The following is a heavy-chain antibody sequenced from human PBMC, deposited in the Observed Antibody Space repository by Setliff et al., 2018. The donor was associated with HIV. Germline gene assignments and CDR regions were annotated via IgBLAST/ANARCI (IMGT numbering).Heavy chain of an antibody. CDR3: ARDGSRTTGATGYNYGLDV. Sequence: KPSETLSLTCTVSGGSVTNTKSYWWTWVRQPPGKGLEWIGEIYHSEYTNYNASLKSRVSMSVDTSKNQFSLRLSSVTAADTAVYYCARDGSRTTGATGYNYGLDVWGQGTTVTVSS. V-gene: IGHV4-4*02. CDR1: GGSVTNTKSYW. D-gene: IGHD1-1*01. J-gene: IGHJ6*02. CDR2: IYHSEYT.